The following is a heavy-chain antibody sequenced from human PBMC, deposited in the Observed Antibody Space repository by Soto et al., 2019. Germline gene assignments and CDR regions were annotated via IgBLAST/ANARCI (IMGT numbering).Heavy chain of an antibody. Sequence: GGSLRLSCAASGFSFSSYAIAWVRQAPGKGLEWVSTIYGGGSAYYADSVKGRFTISRDNSKNTLFLQMSSLRAEDTALYYCAKDDSSGYYSDYWGQGTLVTVSS. D-gene: IGHD3-22*01. J-gene: IGHJ4*02. V-gene: IGHV3-23*01. CDR3: AKDDSSGYYSDY. CDR2: IYGGGSA. CDR1: GFSFSSYA.